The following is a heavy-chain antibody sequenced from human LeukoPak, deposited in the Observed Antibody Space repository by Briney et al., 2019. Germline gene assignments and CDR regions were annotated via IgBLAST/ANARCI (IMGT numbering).Heavy chain of an antibody. J-gene: IGHJ4*02. D-gene: IGHD5-12*01. CDR1: GFTFSSYG. V-gene: IGHV3-30*03. CDR2: ISYDGSNK. Sequence: PGGSLRLSCAASGFTFSSYGMHWVRQAPGKGLEWVAVISYDGSNKYYADSVKGRFTISRDNAKNSLYLQMNSLRAEDAAVYYCARDPNSGYEYYFDYWGQGTLVTVSS. CDR3: ARDPNSGYEYYFDY.